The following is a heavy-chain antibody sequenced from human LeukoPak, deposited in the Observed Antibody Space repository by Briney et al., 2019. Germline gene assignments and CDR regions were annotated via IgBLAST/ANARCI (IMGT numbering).Heavy chain of an antibody. CDR3: ARMRTLGYCSGGSCTGFDP. CDR2: IYYSGST. V-gene: IGHV4-39*07. D-gene: IGHD2-15*01. J-gene: IGHJ5*02. Sequence: PSETLSLTCTVSGGSISSSSYYWGWIRQPPGKGLEWIGSIYYSGSTYYNPSLKSRVTISVDTSKNQFSLKLSSVTAADTAVYYCARMRTLGYCSGGSCTGFDPWGQGTLVTVSS. CDR1: GGSISSSSYY.